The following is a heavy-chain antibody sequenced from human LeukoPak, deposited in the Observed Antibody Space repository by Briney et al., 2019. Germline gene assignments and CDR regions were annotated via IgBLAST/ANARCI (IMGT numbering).Heavy chain of an antibody. J-gene: IGHJ4*02. Sequence: AGGSLRLSCAASGFTFSSYAMSWVRQAPGKGLEWVSGISGSGGSTYYADSVKGRFTISRDNSKNTLYLQMNSLRAEDTAVYYCAKDLGVAYDILTGYPSDYWGQGTLVTVSS. D-gene: IGHD3-9*01. CDR2: ISGSGGST. CDR3: AKDLGVAYDILTGYPSDY. CDR1: GFTFSSYA. V-gene: IGHV3-23*01.